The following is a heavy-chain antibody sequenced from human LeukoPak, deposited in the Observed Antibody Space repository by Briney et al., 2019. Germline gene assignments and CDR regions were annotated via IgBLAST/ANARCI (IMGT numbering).Heavy chain of an antibody. CDR1: GYSFTSYW. D-gene: IGHD2-15*01. J-gene: IGHJ4*02. CDR3: ARRGYCSGGSCYGHFDY. V-gene: IGHV5-51*01. CDR2: IYPGDSDT. Sequence: GESLKISCKGSGYSFTSYWIGWVRQTPGKGLEWMGIIYPGDSDTRYSPSFQGQVTISADKSISTAYLQWSSLKASDTAMYYCARRGYCSGGSCYGHFDYWGQGTLVTVSS.